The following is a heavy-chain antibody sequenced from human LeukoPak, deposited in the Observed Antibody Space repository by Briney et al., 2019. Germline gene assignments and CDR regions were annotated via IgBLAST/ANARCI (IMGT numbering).Heavy chain of an antibody. Sequence: SETPSLTCAVYGGSFSGYYWSWSRQPPGKVLEWIGEINHSGSTNYNPSLKSRVTISVDTSKNQFSLKLSSVTAADTAVYYCARGRPPLVWFGELLKKTYYFDYWGQGTLVTVSS. J-gene: IGHJ4*02. CDR1: GGSFSGYY. CDR2: INHSGST. CDR3: ARGRPPLVWFGELLKKTYYFDY. D-gene: IGHD3-10*01. V-gene: IGHV4-34*01.